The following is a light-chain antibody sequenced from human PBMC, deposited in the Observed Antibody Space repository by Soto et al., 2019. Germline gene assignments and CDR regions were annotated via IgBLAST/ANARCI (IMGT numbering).Light chain of an antibody. V-gene: IGKV1-9*01. J-gene: IGKJ4*01. CDR3: QQLNSYPLT. Sequence: DIQLTQSLSLLSATEGDRVTITCRANQGISSYLAWYHQKPGKAPKLLIYAASTLQSGVPSRFSGSGSGTEFTLTISSLQPEDFATYYCQQLNSYPLTFGGGTKVDI. CDR1: QGISSY. CDR2: AAS.